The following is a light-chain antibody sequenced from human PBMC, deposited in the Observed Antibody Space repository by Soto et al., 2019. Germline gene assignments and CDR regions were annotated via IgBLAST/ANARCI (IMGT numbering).Light chain of an antibody. V-gene: IGKV1-39*01. Sequence: DIQMTQSPSSLSASVGDRVTITCRASQSISSYLNWYQHKPGKAPKLLIYAASSLQSGVPSRFSGSGSGTDFTLTISSLQPEDFATYYCQQRRTFGQGTKVDIK. J-gene: IGKJ1*01. CDR3: QQRRT. CDR2: AAS. CDR1: QSISSY.